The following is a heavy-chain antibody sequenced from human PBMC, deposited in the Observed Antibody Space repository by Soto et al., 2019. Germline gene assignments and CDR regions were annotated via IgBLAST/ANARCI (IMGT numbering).Heavy chain of an antibody. V-gene: IGHV3-30-3*01. Sequence: QVQLVESGGGVVQPGRSLRLSCAASGFTFSSYAMHWVRQAPGKGLEWVAVISYDGSNKYYADSVKGRFTISRDNSKNTRYMQMSSRRGEDAAGYYCARDPVGRYCGSGSYYFDYWGQGALVSVSS. CDR3: ARDPVGRYCGSGSYYFDY. D-gene: IGHD3-10*01. CDR1: GFTFSSYA. J-gene: IGHJ4*02. CDR2: ISYDGSNK.